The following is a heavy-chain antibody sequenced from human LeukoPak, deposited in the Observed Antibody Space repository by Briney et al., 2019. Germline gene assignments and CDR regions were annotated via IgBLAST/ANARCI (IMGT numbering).Heavy chain of an antibody. CDR1: GGSISSSSYY. J-gene: IGHJ4*02. D-gene: IGHD6-6*01. Sequence: SETLSLTCIVSGGSISSSSYYWGWIRQPPGKGLEWIGSIYYSGSTYYNPSLKSRVTISVDTSKNQFSLKLSSVTAADTAVYYCARRGSSSARFDYWGQGTLVTVSS. V-gene: IGHV4-39*01. CDR3: ARRGSSSARFDY. CDR2: IYYSGST.